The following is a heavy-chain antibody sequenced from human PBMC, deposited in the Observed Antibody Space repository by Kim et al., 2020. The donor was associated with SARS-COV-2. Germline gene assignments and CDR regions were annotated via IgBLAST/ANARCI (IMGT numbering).Heavy chain of an antibody. CDR2: ISYDGSNK. CDR1: GFTFSSYA. V-gene: IGHV3-30-3*01. CDR3: AGDEGTNDAFDI. Sequence: GGSLRLSCAASGFTFSSYAMHWVRQAPGKGLEWVAVISYDGSNKYYADSVKGRFTISRDNSKNTLYLQMNSLRAEDTAVYYCAGDEGTNDAFDIWGQGT. D-gene: IGHD3-10*01. J-gene: IGHJ3*02.